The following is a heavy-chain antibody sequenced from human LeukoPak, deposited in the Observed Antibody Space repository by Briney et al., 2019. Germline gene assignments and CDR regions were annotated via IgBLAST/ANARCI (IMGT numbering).Heavy chain of an antibody. J-gene: IGHJ4*02. CDR3: ARGLGVYDSSGASFDY. CDR1: GYTFTGYY. CDR2: INPNNGGT. D-gene: IGHD3-22*01. Sequence: ASLKVSCKASGYTFTGYYMHWVRQAPGQGLEWMGWINPNNGGTNYAQKFQGRVTMTRDTSISTAYMELSRLRSDDTAVYYCARGLGVYDSSGASFDYWGQRTLLTVSS. V-gene: IGHV1-2*02.